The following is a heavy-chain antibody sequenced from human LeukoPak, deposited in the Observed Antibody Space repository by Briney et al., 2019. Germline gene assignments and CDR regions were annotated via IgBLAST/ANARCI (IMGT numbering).Heavy chain of an antibody. V-gene: IGHV4-34*01. CDR2: INHSGST. Sequence: RPSETLSLTCAVYGGSFSGYYWSWIRQPPGKGLEWIGEINHSGSTNYNPSLKSRVTISVDTSKNQFSLKLSSVTAADTAVYYCARRSPSYYFDYWGQGTLVTVSS. J-gene: IGHJ4*02. CDR3: ARRSPSYYFDY. CDR1: GGSFSGYY.